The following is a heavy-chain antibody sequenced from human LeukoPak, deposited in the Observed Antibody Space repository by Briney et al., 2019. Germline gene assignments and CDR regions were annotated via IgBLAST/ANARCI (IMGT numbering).Heavy chain of an antibody. CDR1: GGTFSSYA. CDR3: VRGGGHFDL. D-gene: IGHD3-16*01. CDR2: IIPIFGTA. Sequence: GASVKVSCKASGGTFSSYANSWVRQAPGQGLEWMGGIIPIFGTANYAQKFQGRVTITADESTSTAYMELGSLRSEDTAVYYCVRGGGHFDLWGQGTLVTVSS. J-gene: IGHJ4*02. V-gene: IGHV1-69*13.